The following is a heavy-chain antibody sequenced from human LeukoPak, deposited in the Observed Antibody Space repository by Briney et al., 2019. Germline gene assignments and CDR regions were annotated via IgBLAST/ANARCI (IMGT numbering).Heavy chain of an antibody. CDR1: GFTVSSHY. CDR2: IYSGGST. Sequence: GGSLRLSCAASGFTVSSHYMSWVRQAPGKGLEWVSVIYSGGSTYYADSVKGRFTISRDNSKNTLYLQMSSLRVEDTAVYYCARGPETAMVPRYWGQGTLVTVSS. J-gene: IGHJ4*02. D-gene: IGHD5-18*01. CDR3: ARGPETAMVPRY. V-gene: IGHV3-53*01.